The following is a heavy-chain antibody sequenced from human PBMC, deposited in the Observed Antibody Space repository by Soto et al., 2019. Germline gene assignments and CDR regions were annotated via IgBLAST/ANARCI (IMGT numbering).Heavy chain of an antibody. CDR1: GFTFSSYA. CDR3: ANPPIAARHYYYYGMDV. J-gene: IGHJ6*02. D-gene: IGHD6-25*01. V-gene: IGHV3-23*01. CDR2: ISGSGGST. Sequence: EVQLLESGGGLVQPGGSLRLSCAASGFTFSSYAMSWVRQAPGKGLEWVSAISGSGGSTYYEDSVKGRFTISRDNSKNTLYLQMNSLRAEDTAVYYCANPPIAARHYYYYGMDVWGQGTTVTVSS.